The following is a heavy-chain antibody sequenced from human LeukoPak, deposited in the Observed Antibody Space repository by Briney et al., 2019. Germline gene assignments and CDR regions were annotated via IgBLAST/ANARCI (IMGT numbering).Heavy chain of an antibody. V-gene: IGHV4-39*01. CDR1: GGSISSSSYY. CDR3: ARHQPYSSGWYPDY. CDR2: IHYSGST. D-gene: IGHD6-19*01. J-gene: IGHJ4*02. Sequence: SETLSLTCTVSGGSISSSSYYCGWIRQPPGKGLEWIGYIHYSGSTYCNPSLKSGVTISVDTSKNQFSLKLSTVTAADTAVYYCARHQPYSSGWYPDYWGQGILVTVSS.